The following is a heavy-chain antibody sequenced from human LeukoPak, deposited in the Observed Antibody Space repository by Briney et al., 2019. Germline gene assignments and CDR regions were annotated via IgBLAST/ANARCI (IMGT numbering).Heavy chain of an antibody. J-gene: IGHJ4*02. CDR1: GYTFTTYW. D-gene: IGHD6-13*01. CDR2: IYPGDSDT. V-gene: IGHV5-51*01. Sequence: GESLQISCKASGYTFTTYWIAWVRQMPGKGLEWMGIIYPGDSDTRYSPSFQGQVTISADKSISTAYLQWSSLKASDTAMYYCARRGDSSNWPYWGQGTLVTVSS. CDR3: ARRGDSSNWPY.